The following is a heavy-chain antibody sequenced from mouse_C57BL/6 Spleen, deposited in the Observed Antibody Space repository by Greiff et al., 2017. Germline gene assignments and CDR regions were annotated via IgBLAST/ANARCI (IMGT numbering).Heavy chain of an antibody. D-gene: IGHD2-1*01. V-gene: IGHV2-9-1*01. CDR3: ARNPFYGNYEGYAMDY. J-gene: IGHJ4*01. Sequence: VQVVESGPGLVAPSQSLSITCTVSGFSLTSYAISWVRQPPGKGLEWLGVIWTGGGTNYNSALKSRLSISKDNSKSQVFLKMNSLQTDDTARYYCARNPFYGNYEGYAMDYWGQGTSVTVSS. CDR1: GFSLTSYA. CDR2: IWTGGGT.